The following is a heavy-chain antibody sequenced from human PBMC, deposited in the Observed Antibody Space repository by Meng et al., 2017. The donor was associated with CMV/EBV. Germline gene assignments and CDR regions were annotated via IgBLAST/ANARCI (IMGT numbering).Heavy chain of an antibody. CDR1: GGSFSGYY. CDR3: ARVWDSGWDY. V-gene: IGHV4-34*01. CDR2: INHSGST. D-gene: IGHD3-22*01. Sequence: QGHLPQWGAGLLKPSETLSLTCAVYGGSFSGYYWSWIRQPPGKGLEWIGEINHSGSTNYNPSLKSRVTISVDTSKNQFSLKLSSVTAADTAVYYCARVWDSGWDYWGQGTLVTVSS. J-gene: IGHJ4*02.